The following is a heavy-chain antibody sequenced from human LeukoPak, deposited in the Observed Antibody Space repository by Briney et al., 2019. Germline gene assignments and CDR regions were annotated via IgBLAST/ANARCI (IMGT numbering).Heavy chain of an antibody. Sequence: ASVKVSCKASGYTFTSYDINWVRQATGQGLEWMGWMNPNSGNTGYAQKFQGRVTITRNTSISTAYMELSSLRSEDTAVYYCARTHLRAGAAGIGYWGQGTLVTVSS. J-gene: IGHJ4*02. D-gene: IGHD1-26*01. CDR1: GYTFTSYD. V-gene: IGHV1-8*03. CDR3: ARTHLRAGAAGIGY. CDR2: MNPNSGNT.